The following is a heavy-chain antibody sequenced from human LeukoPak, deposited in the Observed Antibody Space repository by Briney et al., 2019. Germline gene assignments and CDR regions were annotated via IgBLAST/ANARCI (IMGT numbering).Heavy chain of an antibody. CDR2: ISVSGSTT. D-gene: IGHD3-3*01. Sequence: GASLRLSCAPSGFTFSSFAMSWVRQAPGKGLECVSTISVSGSTTYYADSVKGRFTISRDSSKNTLYLHMKSVRAEDTAVYYCAKGRRFLEWLLLDSWGQGILVTATS. V-gene: IGHV3-23*01. J-gene: IGHJ4*02. CDR3: AKGRRFLEWLLLDS. CDR1: GFTFSSFA.